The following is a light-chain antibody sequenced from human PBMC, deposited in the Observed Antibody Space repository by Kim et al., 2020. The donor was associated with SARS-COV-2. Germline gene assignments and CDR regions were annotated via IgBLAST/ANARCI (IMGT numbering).Light chain of an antibody. CDR3: SSYAGSNNLV. V-gene: IGLV2-8*01. CDR2: EVS. CDR1: SSDVGGYNY. Sequence: GQQCTITITGTSSDVGGYNYVSWYQHHPGKAPKLMIYEVSKRPSGVPDRFSGSKSGNTASLTVSGLQAEDEADYYCSSYAGSNNLVFGGGTQLTVL. J-gene: IGLJ2*01.